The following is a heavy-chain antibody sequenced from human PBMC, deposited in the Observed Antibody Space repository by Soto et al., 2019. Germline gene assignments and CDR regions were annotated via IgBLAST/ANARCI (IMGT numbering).Heavy chain of an antibody. V-gene: IGHV1-69*12. D-gene: IGHD6-19*01. CDR1: GGTFSSYA. CDR2: IIPIFGTA. CDR3: TRDVGYSSGWDCFGY. Sequence: QVQLVQSGAEEKKPGSSVKVSCKASGGTFSSYAISWVRQAPGQGLEWMGGIIPIFGTANYAQKFQGRVTITADESTSTAYMELSSLRSEVTAVYYCTRDVGYSSGWDCFGYWGQGTLVTVS. J-gene: IGHJ4*02.